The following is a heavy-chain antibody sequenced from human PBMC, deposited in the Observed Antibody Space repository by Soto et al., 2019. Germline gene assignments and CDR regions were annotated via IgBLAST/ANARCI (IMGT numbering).Heavy chain of an antibody. Sequence: EVQLLESGGGSVQPGGSLRLSCAASGFTFSNYAMTLVRQAPGKGLEWVSTMSGTAGNTYYTDSVKGRFTISRDNSKNTLYLQMNSLRAEHTAVYYCAKKYYFGSGSYVFYFDYWGQGTLVTVSS. V-gene: IGHV3-23*01. J-gene: IGHJ4*02. CDR1: GFTFSNYA. D-gene: IGHD3-10*01. CDR2: MSGTAGNT. CDR3: AKKYYFGSGSYVFYFDY.